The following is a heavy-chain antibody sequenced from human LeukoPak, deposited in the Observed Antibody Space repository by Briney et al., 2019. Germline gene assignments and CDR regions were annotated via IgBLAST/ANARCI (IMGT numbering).Heavy chain of an antibody. J-gene: IGHJ4*02. V-gene: IGHV3-53*01. D-gene: IGHD3-10*01. Sequence: PGGSLRLSCAASGFTVSSNYMSWVRQTPGKGLEWVSVLYSGGSTYYADSVKGRFTISRDNSKNTLYLQMNSLRAEDTAVYYCAKVGLLWFGETDYWGQGTLVTVSS. CDR1: GFTVSSNY. CDR2: LYSGGST. CDR3: AKVGLLWFGETDY.